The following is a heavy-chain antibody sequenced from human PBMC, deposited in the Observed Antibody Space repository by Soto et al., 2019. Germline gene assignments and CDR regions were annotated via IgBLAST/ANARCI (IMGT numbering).Heavy chain of an antibody. CDR1: GFTFSIYW. J-gene: IGHJ4*02. Sequence: EVQLVESGGGLVQPGGSLRLSCAASGFTFSIYWMHWVRQAPGKGLVWVSRMNMDGSRPSYADFAKGRFTISRDDAKSTVYLQMSNLRAEDTAVYYCVRGDGDRYDGHGYLGRHWGQGTLVTVSS. CDR3: VRGDGDRYDGHGYLGRH. CDR2: MNMDGSRP. D-gene: IGHD2-21*01. V-gene: IGHV3-74*01.